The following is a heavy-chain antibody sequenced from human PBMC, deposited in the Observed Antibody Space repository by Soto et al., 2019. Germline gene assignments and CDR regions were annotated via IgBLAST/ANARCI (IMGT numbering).Heavy chain of an antibody. J-gene: IGHJ5*02. Sequence: TLSLTCTVSGGSISSYYWSWIRQPPGKGLEWIGYIYYSGSTNYNPSLKSRVTISVDTSKNQFSLKLSSVTAADTAVYYCARAIFGVVPGWFDPWGQGTLVTVSS. CDR3: ARAIFGVVPGWFDP. V-gene: IGHV4-59*01. CDR1: GGSISSYY. D-gene: IGHD3-3*01. CDR2: IYYSGST.